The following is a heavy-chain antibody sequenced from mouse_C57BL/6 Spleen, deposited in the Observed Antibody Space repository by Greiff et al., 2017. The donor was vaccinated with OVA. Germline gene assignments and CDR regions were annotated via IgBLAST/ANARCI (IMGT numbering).Heavy chain of an antibody. V-gene: IGHV1-64*01. CDR3: AFTTVVADAMDY. Sequence: VQLQQPGAELVKPGASVKLSCEASGYTFTSYWMHWVKQRPGQGLEWIGMIHPNSGSTNYNEKFKSKATLTVDKSSSTAYMQLSSLTSVDSAVYYCAFTTVVADAMDYWGQGTSVTVSS. D-gene: IGHD1-1*01. J-gene: IGHJ4*01. CDR2: IHPNSGST. CDR1: GYTFTSYW.